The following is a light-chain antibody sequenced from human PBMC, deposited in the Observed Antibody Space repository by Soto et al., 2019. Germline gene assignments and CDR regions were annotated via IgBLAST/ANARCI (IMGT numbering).Light chain of an antibody. CDR1: QDISSY. Sequence: DIQLTQSPSFLSASVGDRVTITCRTSQDISSYLAWYQQKPGKAPQLLISAASTLQSGVPSRFSGSGSGTEVTLTISSRQPEDFATYYCQQLKSYPLSFGGGTKVEI. V-gene: IGKV1-9*01. CDR2: AAS. J-gene: IGKJ4*01. CDR3: QQLKSYPLS.